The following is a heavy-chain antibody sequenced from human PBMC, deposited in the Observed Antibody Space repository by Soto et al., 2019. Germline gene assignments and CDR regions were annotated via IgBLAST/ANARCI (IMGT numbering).Heavy chain of an antibody. Sequence: SETLSLTCTVSGGSISGYYWSWVRQPPGKGLEWIGYFHYSGSTNYNPSLRSRLTISADTSKNQVSLRLSSVTAADTAVYYCARVTSSWGLVSYFDYWGQGTLVTVS. CDR1: GGSISGYY. D-gene: IGHD6-13*01. V-gene: IGHV4-59*01. CDR2: FHYSGST. J-gene: IGHJ4*02. CDR3: ARVTSSWGLVSYFDY.